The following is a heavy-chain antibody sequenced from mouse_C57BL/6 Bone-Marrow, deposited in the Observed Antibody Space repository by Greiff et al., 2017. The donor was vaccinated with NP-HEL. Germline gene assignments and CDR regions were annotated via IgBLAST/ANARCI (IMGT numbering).Heavy chain of an antibody. J-gene: IGHJ2*01. D-gene: IGHD2-4*01. CDR3: ARSTMRSYCIDY. CDR1: GFSFTSYA. Sequence: VQLQQSGPGLVAPSQCLSISCTVSGFSFTSYAISWVRQPPGKGLEWLGVIWTGGGTNYYSALKSRLSISKDNSKSQVFLKMNSLQTDDTARYYCARSTMRSYCIDYWGQGTTLTVSS. CDR2: IWTGGGT. V-gene: IGHV2-9-1*01.